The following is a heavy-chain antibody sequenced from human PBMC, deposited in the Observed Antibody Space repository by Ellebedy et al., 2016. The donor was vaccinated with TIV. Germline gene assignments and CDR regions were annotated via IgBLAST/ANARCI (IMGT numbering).Heavy chain of an antibody. CDR2: FDPEDGET. V-gene: IGHV1-24*01. D-gene: IGHD3-16*02. CDR3: ARGWSPRGLGELSPMS. J-gene: IGHJ4*02. CDR1: GYTLTELS. Sequence: ASVKVSXXVSGYTLTELSMHWVRQAPGKGLEWMGGFDPEDGETIYAQKFQGRVTMTEDTSTDTAYMELSSLRSEDTAVYYCARGWSPRGLGELSPMSWGQGTLVTVSS.